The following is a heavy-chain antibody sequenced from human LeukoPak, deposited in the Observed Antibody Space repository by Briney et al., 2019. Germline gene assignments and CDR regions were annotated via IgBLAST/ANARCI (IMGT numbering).Heavy chain of an antibody. D-gene: IGHD2-2*01. CDR1: GYTFTSYA. V-gene: IGHV7-4-1*02. J-gene: IGHJ3*02. Sequence: GASVKVSCKASGYTFTSYAMNWVRQAPGRGLEWMGWINTNTENPTYAQAFTGRLVFSLDTSVSTAYLQISSLKAEDTAVYYCARTRYCDSSSCLGGRGAFDIWGQGTMVTVSS. CDR2: INTNTENP. CDR3: ARTRYCDSSSCLGGRGAFDI.